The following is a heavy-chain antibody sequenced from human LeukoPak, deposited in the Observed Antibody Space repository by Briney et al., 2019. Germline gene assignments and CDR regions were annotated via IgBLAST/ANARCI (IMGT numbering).Heavy chain of an antibody. Sequence: PGGSLRLSCAASGFTFSSYGMHWVRQAPGKGLEWVAVIWYDGSNKYYADSVKGRFTISRDNSKNTLYLQMNSLRAEDTAVYYCARAWGAMPFDYWGQGTLVTVSS. D-gene: IGHD3-16*01. CDR1: GFTFSSYG. J-gene: IGHJ4*02. V-gene: IGHV3-33*01. CDR3: ARAWGAMPFDY. CDR2: IWYDGSNK.